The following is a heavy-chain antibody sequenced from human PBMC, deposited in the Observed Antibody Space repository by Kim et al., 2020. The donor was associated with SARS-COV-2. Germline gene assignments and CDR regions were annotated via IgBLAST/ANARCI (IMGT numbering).Heavy chain of an antibody. Sequence: GGSLRLSCAASGFTFSAYPMAWVRQAPGKGLEWVSPIIDTGETYYADSVMGRLTISSDNSKKTLYQQMNNLITADTAIFHCARDSRGTWRPQDYWGPGTL. D-gene: IGHD1-26*01. CDR2: IIDTGET. J-gene: IGHJ4*02. CDR1: GFTFSAYP. CDR3: ARDSRGTWRPQDY. V-gene: IGHV3-23*01.